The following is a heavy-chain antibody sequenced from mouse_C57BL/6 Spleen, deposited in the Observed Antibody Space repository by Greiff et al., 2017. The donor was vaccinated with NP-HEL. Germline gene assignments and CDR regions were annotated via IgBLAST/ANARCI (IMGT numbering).Heavy chain of an antibody. D-gene: IGHD1-1*01. CDR2: IWSGGST. Sequence: VKLMESGPGLVQPSQSLSITCTVSGFSLTSYGVHWVRQSPGKGLEWLGVIWSGGSTDYNAAFISRLSISKDNSKSQVFFKMNSLQADDTAIYYCASLYYYGSGAYWGQGTLVTVSA. J-gene: IGHJ3*01. CDR1: GFSLTSYG. CDR3: ASLYYYGSGAY. V-gene: IGHV2-2*01.